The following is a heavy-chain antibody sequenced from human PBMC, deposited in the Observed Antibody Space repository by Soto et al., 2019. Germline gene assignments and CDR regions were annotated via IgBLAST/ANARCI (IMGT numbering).Heavy chain of an antibody. J-gene: IGHJ5*01. V-gene: IGHV4-59*11. CDR2: LYYSGTT. D-gene: IGHD3-3*01. Sequence: QVQLQESGPGLVKPSETLSLTCTVSGASISTQSWNWIRQAPGKGLEWIGYLYYSGTTNYNPYLKSRVAISADTSTNQVSLQLTSVPAADTAVYFCARGVSWSTCFESWGQGILVTVSS. CDR1: GASISTQS. CDR3: ARGVSWSTCFES.